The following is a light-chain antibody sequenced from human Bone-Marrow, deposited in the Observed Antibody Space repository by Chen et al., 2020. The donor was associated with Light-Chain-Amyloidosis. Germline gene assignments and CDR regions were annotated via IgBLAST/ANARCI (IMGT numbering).Light chain of an antibody. J-gene: IGKJ5*01. CDR1: QSVLYSSNNKNY. CDR3: QEYYSTPIT. Sequence: DIVMTQSPDSLAVSLGERATINCKSSQSVLYSSNNKNYLAGYQQKPGQPPKLLIYWASTRESGVPDRFGGSESGTDFTLTISSLQAEDVAVYYCQEYYSTPITFGQGTRLEIK. CDR2: WAS. V-gene: IGKV4-1*01.